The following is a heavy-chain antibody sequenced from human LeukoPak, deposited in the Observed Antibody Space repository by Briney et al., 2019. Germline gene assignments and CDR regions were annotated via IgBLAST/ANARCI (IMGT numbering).Heavy chain of an antibody. CDR2: ISGSGGST. D-gene: IGHD1-26*01. CDR3: AKPYSGSYYFDY. J-gene: IGHJ4*02. V-gene: IGHV3-23*01. Sequence: PGGSLRLPCAASGFTFSSYAMSWVRQAPGKGLEWVSGISGSGGSTYYADSVKGRFTISRDNSKNKVYLQMSSLRAEDTAVYYCAKPYSGSYYFDYWGQGTLVTVSS. CDR1: GFTFSSYA.